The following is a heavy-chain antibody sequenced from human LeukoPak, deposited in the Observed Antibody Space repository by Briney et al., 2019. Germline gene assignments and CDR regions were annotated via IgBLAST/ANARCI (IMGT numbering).Heavy chain of an antibody. D-gene: IGHD5-12*01. CDR1: GYSFTDYD. CDR2: INPNTGNT. CDR3: AGGWEPYDYWFDP. Sequence: ASVKVSCKASGYSFTDYDINWVRQATGQGLEWMGWINPNTGNTDYAQKFQGRVTMTRDTSISTAYMELSGLRSEDTAIYYCAGGWEPYDYWFDPWGQGTLVTVSS. V-gene: IGHV1-8*01. J-gene: IGHJ5*02.